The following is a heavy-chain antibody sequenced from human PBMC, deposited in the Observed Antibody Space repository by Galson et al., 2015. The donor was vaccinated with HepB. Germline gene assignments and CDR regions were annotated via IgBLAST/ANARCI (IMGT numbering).Heavy chain of an antibody. Sequence: SLRLSCAASGFTFSSYGMHWVRQAPGKGLEWVAVIWYDGSNKYYADSVKGRFTISRDNSKNTLYLQMNSLRAEDTAVYYCAREGCSGGSCYTPGDYWGQGTLVTVSS. J-gene: IGHJ4*02. V-gene: IGHV3-33*08. CDR1: GFTFSSYG. CDR2: IWYDGSNK. CDR3: AREGCSGGSCYTPGDY. D-gene: IGHD2-15*01.